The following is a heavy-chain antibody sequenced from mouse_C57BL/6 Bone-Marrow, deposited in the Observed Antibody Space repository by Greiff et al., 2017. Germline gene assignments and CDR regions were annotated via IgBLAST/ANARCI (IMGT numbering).Heavy chain of an antibody. V-gene: IGHV5-6*01. D-gene: IGHD1-2*01. CDR3: ARTAATD. Sequence: EVKLVESGGDLVKPGGSLKLSCAASGFTFSSYGMSWVRQTPDKRLEWVATISSGGSYTYYPDSVKGRFTISRDNAKNTLYLQMSSLKSEDTAMYYCARTAATDWGQGTTLTVSS. CDR1: GFTFSSYG. J-gene: IGHJ2*01. CDR2: ISSGGSYT.